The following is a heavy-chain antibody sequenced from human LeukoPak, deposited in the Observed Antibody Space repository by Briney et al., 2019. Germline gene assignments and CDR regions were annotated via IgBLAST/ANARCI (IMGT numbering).Heavy chain of an antibody. CDR2: IIPIFGTA. CDR3: ARSVGTIFGVVPFDY. J-gene: IGHJ4*02. V-gene: IGHV1-69*13. CDR1: GGTFSSYA. Sequence: SVKVSCKASGGTFSSYAISWVRQAPGQGLEWMGGIIPIFGTANYAQKFQGRVTITADESTSTAYMELSSLRSEDTAVYYCARSVGTIFGVVPFDYWGQGTLVTVSS. D-gene: IGHD3-3*01.